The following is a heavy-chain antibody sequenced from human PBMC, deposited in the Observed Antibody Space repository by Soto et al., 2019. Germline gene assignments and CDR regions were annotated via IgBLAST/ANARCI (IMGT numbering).Heavy chain of an antibody. D-gene: IGHD1-1*01. J-gene: IGHJ4*02. V-gene: IGHV4-38-2*02. CDR1: GFAISRGYY. CDR3: AREKVGTTFFDN. Sequence: NPSETLSLTCSVSGFAISRGYYWSWVRQPPGKGLEWIGSIYPSVSSYHNPSLVTRLRLSIDTSKNQFTLNLTSVTAADTALYFCAREKVGTTFFDNWGQGIQVTVSS. CDR2: IYPSVSS.